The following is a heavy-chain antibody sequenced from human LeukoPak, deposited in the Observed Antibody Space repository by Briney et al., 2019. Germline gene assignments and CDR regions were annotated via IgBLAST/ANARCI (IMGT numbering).Heavy chain of an antibody. V-gene: IGHV3-15*01. CDR2: PNSRSDGGTT. D-gene: IGHD4-23*01. J-gene: IGHJ5*02. Sequence: PWGSLRLSCAASGFTFSNAWMSWVRQAPGKGLEWVGRPNSRSDGGTTDYAAPVKGRFTISRDDSKNTLYLQINSLRTEDTAVYYCTTDSYVTPRTRVLHWFDPWGQGTLDTLPS. CDR3: TTDSYVTPRTRVLHWFDP. CDR1: GFTFSNAW.